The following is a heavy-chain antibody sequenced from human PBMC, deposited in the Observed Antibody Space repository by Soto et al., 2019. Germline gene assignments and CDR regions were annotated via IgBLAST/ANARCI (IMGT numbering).Heavy chain of an antibody. Sequence: ASVRVCVRGSGHTFALYYLRCLQQAPCQGLEWLGWINPNSGGTKYAQKFQGRLPMTRDTSISTAYMELSSLRSDDTAFYYCARQLAYCGGDCYTEPLAYWRQGSLVTVSS. CDR2: INPNSGGT. V-gene: IGHV1-2*02. J-gene: IGHJ4*02. CDR1: GHTFALYY. D-gene: IGHD2-21*02. CDR3: ARQLAYCGGDCYTEPLAY.